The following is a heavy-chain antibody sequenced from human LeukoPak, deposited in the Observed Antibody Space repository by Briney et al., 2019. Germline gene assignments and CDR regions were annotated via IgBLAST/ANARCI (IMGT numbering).Heavy chain of an antibody. CDR1: GGSINIKNYY. V-gene: IGHV4-39*01. J-gene: IGHJ4*02. CDR3: ARRRGSSWSTIDY. D-gene: IGHD6-13*01. CDR2: IYYTGST. Sequence: PSETLSLTCTVSGGSINIKNYYWEWIRQPPGKGLEWLGSIYYTGSTHYNPSLKSRVTTSVDTSKNQFSLKVASVTAADTAVYYCARRRGSSWSTIDYWGQGTLVTVSS.